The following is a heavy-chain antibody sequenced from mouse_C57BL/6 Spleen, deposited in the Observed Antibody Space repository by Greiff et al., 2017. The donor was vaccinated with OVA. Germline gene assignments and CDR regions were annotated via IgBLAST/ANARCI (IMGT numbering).Heavy chain of an antibody. J-gene: IGHJ3*01. CDR1: GFNIKNTY. Sequence: EVKLQESVAELVRPGASVKLSCTASGFNIKNTYMHWVKQRPEQGLEWIGRIDPANGNTKYAPKFQGKATITADTSSNTAYLQLSSLTSEDTDIYYCARSDYYGSSYIAYWGQGTLVTVAA. CDR2: IDPANGNT. V-gene: IGHV14-3*01. D-gene: IGHD1-1*01. CDR3: ARSDYYGSSYIAY.